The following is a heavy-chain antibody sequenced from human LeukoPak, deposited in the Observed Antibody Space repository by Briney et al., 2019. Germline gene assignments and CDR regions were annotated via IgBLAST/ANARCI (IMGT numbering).Heavy chain of an antibody. V-gene: IGHV1-18*01. CDR2: ISAYNGNT. CDR3: ARWGPSPSDY. J-gene: IGHJ4*02. D-gene: IGHD1-26*01. Sequence: ASVKVSFKASGYIFINHGIAWVRQAAGQGLEYMGWISAYNGNTDYAQKFQGRVTMTTDTSTSTAYMEVRGLRFDDTAVYYCARWGPSPSDYWGQGTLVTVSS. CDR1: GYIFINHG.